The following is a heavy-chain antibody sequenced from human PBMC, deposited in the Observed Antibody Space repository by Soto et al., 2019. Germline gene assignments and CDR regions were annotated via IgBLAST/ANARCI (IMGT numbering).Heavy chain of an antibody. CDR1: GFTFSSYA. Sequence: VGSLSLSCAASGFTFSSYAMSWVRQAPGKGLEWVSAISGSGGSTYYADSVKGRFTISRDNSKNTLYLQMNSLRAEDTAVYYCAKSHWTDILTGPDPWGQGTLVTVSS. CDR3: AKSHWTDILTGPDP. CDR2: ISGSGGST. D-gene: IGHD3-9*01. J-gene: IGHJ5*02. V-gene: IGHV3-23*01.